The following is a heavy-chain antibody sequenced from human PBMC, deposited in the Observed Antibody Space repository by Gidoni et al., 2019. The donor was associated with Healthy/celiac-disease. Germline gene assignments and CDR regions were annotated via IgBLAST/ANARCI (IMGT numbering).Heavy chain of an antibody. CDR3: ARDTWGVVVAATSIDYYYYGMDV. V-gene: IGHV4-34*01. CDR2: INHRGST. Sequence: QLQLQQWGAGLLKPSETLSFTCAVYGGSFSAYYWSWIRQSPGKGLEWIGEINHRGSTNYNPSLKSRVTISVDTSKNQFSLKLSSVTAADTAVYYCARDTWGVVVAATSIDYYYYGMDVWGQGTTVTVSS. D-gene: IGHD2-15*01. CDR1: GGSFSAYY. J-gene: IGHJ6*02.